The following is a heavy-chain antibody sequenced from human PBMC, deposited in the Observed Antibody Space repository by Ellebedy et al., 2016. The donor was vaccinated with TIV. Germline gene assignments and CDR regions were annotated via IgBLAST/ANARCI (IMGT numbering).Heavy chain of an antibody. D-gene: IGHD6-19*01. Sequence: SVKVSCKASGGTFSSYASSWVRQAPGQGLEWMGGIIPSFGTANYAQKFQGRVTNTADESTSTAYMELSSLRSEDTAVYYCASHEPFDFGTAVAGTFDYWGQGTLVTVSS. CDR1: GGTFSSYA. CDR2: IIPSFGTA. J-gene: IGHJ4*02. V-gene: IGHV1-69*13. CDR3: ASHEPFDFGTAVAGTFDY.